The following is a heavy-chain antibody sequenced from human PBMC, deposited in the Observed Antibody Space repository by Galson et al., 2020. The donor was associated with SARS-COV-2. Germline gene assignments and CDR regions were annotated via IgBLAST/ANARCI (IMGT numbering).Heavy chain of an antibody. D-gene: IGHD2-15*01. CDR3: ARRRGTNCSGGGCSIDY. J-gene: IGHJ4*02. CDR1: GGSFSGYY. CDR2: LNHSGSS. V-gene: IGHV4-34*01. Sequence: SETLSLTCAVYGGSFSGYYWTWIRQSPGKGLEWFGELNHSGSSTYNLSLKSRVTISVDTSKNQFSLKMNSVTAADTAVYYCARRRGTNCSGGGCSIDYWGQGILVTVSS.